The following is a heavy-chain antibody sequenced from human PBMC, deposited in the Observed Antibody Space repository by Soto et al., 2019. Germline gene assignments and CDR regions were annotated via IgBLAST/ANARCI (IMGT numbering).Heavy chain of an antibody. CDR1: GFTFSGSA. D-gene: IGHD1-1*01. Sequence: PGGSLRLSCAASGFTFSGSAMHWVRQASGKGLEWVGRIRSKANSYATAYAASVKGRFTISRDDSKNTAYLQMNSLKTEDTAVYYCTRHPDENWNALSWAFDSWAQGKMVTVSS. CDR3: TRHPDENWNALSWAFDS. CDR2: IRSKANSYAT. V-gene: IGHV3-73*01. J-gene: IGHJ3*02.